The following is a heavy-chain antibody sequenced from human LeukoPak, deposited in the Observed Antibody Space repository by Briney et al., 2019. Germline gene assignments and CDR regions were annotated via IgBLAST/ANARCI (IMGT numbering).Heavy chain of an antibody. V-gene: IGHV3-23*01. J-gene: IGHJ4*02. D-gene: IGHD3-22*01. Sequence: GGSLRLSCAASGFTFSTYALSWVRQAPGKGLEWVSVISDSGGSTYYAAFVKGRFTISRDNSKNTLYLQMNSLRAEDTATYYCAKVVMYYYDSSGYYGNWGQGTLVTVSS. CDR2: ISDSGGST. CDR1: GFTFSTYA. CDR3: AKVVMYYYDSSGYYGN.